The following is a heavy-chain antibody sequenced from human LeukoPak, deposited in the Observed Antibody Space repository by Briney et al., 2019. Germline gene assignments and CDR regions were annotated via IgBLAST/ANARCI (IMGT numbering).Heavy chain of an antibody. CDR1: GYTFTGYY. V-gene: IGHV1-2*04. D-gene: IGHD2-2*01. CDR2: INPNSGGT. Sequence: ASVKVSCKASGYTFTGYYMHWVRQAPGQGLEWMGWINPNSGGTNYAQKFQGWVTMTRDTSISTAYMELSRLRSDDTAVYYCARDREGVVVPAAIRSHWFDPWGQGTLVTVSS. CDR3: ARDREGVVVPAAIRSHWFDP. J-gene: IGHJ5*02.